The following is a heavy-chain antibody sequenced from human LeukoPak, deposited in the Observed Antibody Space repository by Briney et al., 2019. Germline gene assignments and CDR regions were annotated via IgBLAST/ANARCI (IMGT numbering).Heavy chain of an antibody. J-gene: IGHJ4*02. CDR2: INPNSGGT. CDR3: ARNDKLSH. Sequence: AASVKVSCKASGYTFTGYYMHWVRQAPGQGLEWMGWINPNSGGTNYAQKFQGRVTMTRDTSIGTAYMELSSLRSEDTAVYYCARNDKLSHWGQGTLVTVSS. CDR1: GYTFTGYY. D-gene: IGHD1-1*01. V-gene: IGHV1-2*02.